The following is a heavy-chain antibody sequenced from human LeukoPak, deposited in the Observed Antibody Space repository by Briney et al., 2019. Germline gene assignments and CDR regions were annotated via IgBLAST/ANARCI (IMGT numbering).Heavy chain of an antibody. J-gene: IGHJ4*02. CDR3: ARDLYYSGSSGPIDRYFDY. Sequence: GASVKVSCKASGYTFTSYDINWVRQATGQGLEWMGWMNPNSGNTGYAQKFQGRVTITRNTSISTAYMELRSLRSDDTAVYYCARDLYYSGSSGPIDRYFDYWGQGTLVTVSS. D-gene: IGHD3-22*01. V-gene: IGHV1-8*03. CDR1: GYTFTSYD. CDR2: MNPNSGNT.